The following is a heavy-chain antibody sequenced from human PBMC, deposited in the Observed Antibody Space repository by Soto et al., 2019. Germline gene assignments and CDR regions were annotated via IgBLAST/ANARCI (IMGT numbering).Heavy chain of an antibody. Sequence: GASVKVSCKASGGTFSSYAISWVRQAPGQGLEWMGGIIPIFGTANYAQKFQGRVTITADESTSTAYMELSSLRSEDTAVYYCARDVNPLIVVVVAATVVSGWFDPWGQGILVTVSS. D-gene: IGHD2-15*01. CDR3: ARDVNPLIVVVVAATVVSGWFDP. CDR1: GGTFSSYA. J-gene: IGHJ5*02. CDR2: IIPIFGTA. V-gene: IGHV1-69*13.